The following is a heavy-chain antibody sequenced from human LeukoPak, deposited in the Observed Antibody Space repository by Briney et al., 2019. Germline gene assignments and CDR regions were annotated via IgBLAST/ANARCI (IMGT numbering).Heavy chain of an antibody. CDR1: GFTFSSYS. V-gene: IGHV3-48*01. Sequence: GGSLRLSCAASGFTFSSYSMNWVRQAPGKGLEWVSYISSSSSTIYYADSVKGRFTISRDNAKNSLYLQMNSLRAEDTAVYYCASHIQGPVGCFDYWGQGTLVTVSS. CDR2: ISSSSSTI. J-gene: IGHJ4*02. CDR3: ASHIQGPVGCFDY. D-gene: IGHD4-23*01.